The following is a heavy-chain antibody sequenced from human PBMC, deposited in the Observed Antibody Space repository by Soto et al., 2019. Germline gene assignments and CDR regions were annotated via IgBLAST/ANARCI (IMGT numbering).Heavy chain of an antibody. CDR1: GYTFTGYY. CDR3: ARDTSSGGSCAFDY. D-gene: IGHD2-15*01. J-gene: IGHJ4*02. V-gene: IGHV1-2*04. CDR2: INPNSGGT. Sequence: ASVKVSCKASGYTFTGYYMHWVRQAPGQGLEWMGWINPNSGGTNYAQKFQGWVTMTRDTSISTAYMELSRLRSDDTAVYYCARDTSSGGSCAFDYWGQGTLVTVSS.